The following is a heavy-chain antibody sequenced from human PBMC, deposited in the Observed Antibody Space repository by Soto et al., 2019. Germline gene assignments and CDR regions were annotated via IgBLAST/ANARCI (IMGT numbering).Heavy chain of an antibody. D-gene: IGHD2-2*01. Sequence: QVQLVQSGAEVKKPGSSVKVSCKASGGIFNRYSVSWVRQAPGQGLEWMGRIILLFGITNYAQKFQGRVMITADKSTNTAYMEVNGLRSEDTALYYCATFYGGDCTTTTCYGDFDYWGQGTLVTVTS. CDR2: IILLFGIT. V-gene: IGHV1-69*02. CDR3: ATFYGGDCTTTTCYGDFDY. J-gene: IGHJ4*02. CDR1: GGIFNRYS.